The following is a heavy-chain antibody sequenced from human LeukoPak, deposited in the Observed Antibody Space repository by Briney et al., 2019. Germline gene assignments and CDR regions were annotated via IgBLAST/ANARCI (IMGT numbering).Heavy chain of an antibody. J-gene: IGHJ4*02. D-gene: IGHD3-10*01. CDR3: ARGNYGSGSYYVVDFDY. Sequence: SGTLSLTCAVSGAFITNSHWWSWARQPPGKGLEWIGEIYHSGTTNYNPSLQSRVTMSVDKSKNQFSLKLSSVTAADTAVYYCARGNYGSGSYYVVDFDYWGRGTLVTVSS. CDR1: GAFITNSHW. V-gene: IGHV4-4*02. CDR2: IYHSGTT.